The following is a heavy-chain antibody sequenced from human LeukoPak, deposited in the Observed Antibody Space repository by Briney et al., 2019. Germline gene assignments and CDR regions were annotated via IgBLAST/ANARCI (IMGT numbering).Heavy chain of an antibody. V-gene: IGHV3-21*06. CDR1: GFIFSSYA. CDR3: ARPAYTAAYDL. CDR2: ISGGGSTT. Sequence: GGSLRLSCAASGFIFSSYAMNWVRQAPGKGLEWVAVISGGGSTTIYADSVKGRFTISRDNAKNSLYLQMNSLRAEDTAVYYCARPAYTAAYDLWGQGTMVTVSS. D-gene: IGHD3-16*01. J-gene: IGHJ3*01.